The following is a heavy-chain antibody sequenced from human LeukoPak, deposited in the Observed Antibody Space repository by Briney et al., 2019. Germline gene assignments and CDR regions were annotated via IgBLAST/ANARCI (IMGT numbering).Heavy chain of an antibody. D-gene: IGHD2-15*01. Sequence: GGALRLSCAASGFTFSSYEMNWVRQPPGKGLEWVSYISSSGSTMYYADSVKGRFTISRDNAKNSLYLQMNSLRAEDTAVYYCANVIVVGRGQGTLVTVSS. J-gene: IGHJ4*02. CDR3: ANVIVVG. CDR1: GFTFSSYE. CDR2: ISSSGSTM. V-gene: IGHV3-48*03.